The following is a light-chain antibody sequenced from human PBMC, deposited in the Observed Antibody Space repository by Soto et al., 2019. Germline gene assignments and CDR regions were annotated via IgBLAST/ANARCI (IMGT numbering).Light chain of an antibody. CDR3: QQYGTSPRT. CDR1: QSVSSGY. J-gene: IGKJ1*01. CDR2: GAS. V-gene: IGKV3-20*01. Sequence: EIVLTLSPATLSLSPGERATLSCRASQSVSSGYLAWYQQKPGQAPRLLIYGASTRATGIPDRFSGSGSGTDFTLTISRLEPEDFAVYYCQQYGTSPRTFGQGTKVEIK.